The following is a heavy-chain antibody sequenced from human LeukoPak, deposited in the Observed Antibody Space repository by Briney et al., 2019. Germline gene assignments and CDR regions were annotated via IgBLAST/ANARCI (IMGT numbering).Heavy chain of an antibody. CDR2: IFYSGST. CDR3: ARGDDPEGLFDY. J-gene: IGHJ4*02. V-gene: IGHV4-59*01. Sequence: PSETLSLTCAVSGVSISFYYWSWIRQPPGKGLEWIGYIFYSGSTNYNPSLKSRVTISVDTSKNQFSLKLSSVTAADTAVYYCARGDDPEGLFDYWGQGTLVTVSS. D-gene: IGHD3-16*01. CDR1: GVSISFYY.